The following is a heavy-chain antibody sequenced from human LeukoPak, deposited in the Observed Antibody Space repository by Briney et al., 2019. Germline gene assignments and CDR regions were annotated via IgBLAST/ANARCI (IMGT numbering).Heavy chain of an antibody. CDR2: VKSKADGGTT. CDR1: GFSFSTAW. J-gene: IGHJ1*01. CDR3: SADWPGDGDYFLDG. V-gene: IGHV3-15*01. D-gene: IGHD4-17*01. Sequence: GGSLRLSCAASGFSFSTAWMHSVRQAPGKGLEWVGRVKSKADGGTTDYAAFVKGRFAISRDDSRNTVDLQLDSLQSEDTTVYYCSADWPGDGDYFLDGWGLGTLVIVSS.